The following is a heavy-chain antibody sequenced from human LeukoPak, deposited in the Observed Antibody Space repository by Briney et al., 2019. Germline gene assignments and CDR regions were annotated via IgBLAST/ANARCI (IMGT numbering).Heavy chain of an antibody. CDR1: GGSFSGYY. Sequence: SETLSLTCAVYGGSFSGYYWSWIRQPPGKGLEWIGEINHSGSTNYNPSLKSRVTISVDTSKNQFSLKLSSVTAADTAVYYCARGRTVTTANWFDPWGQGTLVTVSS. CDR2: INHSGST. D-gene: IGHD4-17*01. V-gene: IGHV4-34*01. CDR3: ARGRTVTTANWFDP. J-gene: IGHJ5*02.